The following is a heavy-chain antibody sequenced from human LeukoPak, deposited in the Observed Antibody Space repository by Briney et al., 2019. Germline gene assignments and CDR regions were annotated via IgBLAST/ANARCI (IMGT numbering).Heavy chain of an antibody. D-gene: IGHD6-6*01. CDR2: ISSIGSTI. V-gene: IGHV3-11*01. Sequence: PGGSLRLSCAASGFTFSDYYMSWIRQAPGKGLEWVSYISSIGSTIYYADSVKGRFTISRYNAKNSLYLQMNSLRAEDTAVYYCAREGYSSSSPYYYYGMDVWGQGTTVTVSS. CDR3: AREGYSSSSPYYYYGMDV. CDR1: GFTFSDYY. J-gene: IGHJ6*02.